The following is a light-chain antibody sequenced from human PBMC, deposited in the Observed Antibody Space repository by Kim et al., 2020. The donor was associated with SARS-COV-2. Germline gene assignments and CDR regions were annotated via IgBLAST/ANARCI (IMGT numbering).Light chain of an antibody. V-gene: IGKV3-20*01. J-gene: IGKJ4*01. CDR2: GAS. CDR3: QQYVNSLLT. Sequence: ELVLTQSPGTLSLSPGDRATISCRASQSVISSYLAWYQQKPGQAPRLVIYGASSRATGIPDRFSGSGSGTDFTLTISRLEPEDFAVYYCQQYVNSLLTFGGGTKVDIK. CDR1: QSVISSY.